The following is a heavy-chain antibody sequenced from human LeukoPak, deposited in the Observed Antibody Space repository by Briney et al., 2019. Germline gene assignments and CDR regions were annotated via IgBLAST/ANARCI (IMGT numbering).Heavy chain of an antibody. CDR1: GGSFSGYY. V-gene: IGHV4-34*01. Sequence: PSETLSLTCAVYGGSFSGYYWNWIRQPPGKGLEWIGEINHSGGTNYNPSLKSRVTISVDTSKNQFSLKLSSVTAADTAVYYCARVGGYSYGIFDYWGQGTLVTVSS. CDR2: INHSGGT. D-gene: IGHD5-18*01. CDR3: ARVGGYSYGIFDY. J-gene: IGHJ4*02.